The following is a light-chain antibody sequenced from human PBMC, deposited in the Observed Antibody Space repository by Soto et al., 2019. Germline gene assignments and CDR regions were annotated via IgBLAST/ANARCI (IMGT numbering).Light chain of an antibody. CDR3: HQYGSSPHYT. J-gene: IGKJ2*01. Sequence: IVLTQSPGTLSLSPGDRATLSCRASQSVSRGSLAWYQQKRGQPPRLLIFGASNRATGIPDRFSGSGSGTDFTLTIERLEPEDFALYFCHQYGSSPHYTFGQGTKLESK. CDR1: QSVSRGS. CDR2: GAS. V-gene: IGKV3-20*01.